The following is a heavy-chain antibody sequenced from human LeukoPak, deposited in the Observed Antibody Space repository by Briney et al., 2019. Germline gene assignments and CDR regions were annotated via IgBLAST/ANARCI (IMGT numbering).Heavy chain of an antibody. CDR1: GFTFSSYA. V-gene: IGHV3-30*04. D-gene: IGHD5-24*01. Sequence: GGSLRLSCAASGFTFSSYAMHWVRQAPGKGLEWVAVISYDGSNKYYADSVKGRFTISRDNSKNTLYLQMNSLRAEDTAVYYCARRITTKAFDIWGQGTMVTVSS. J-gene: IGHJ3*02. CDR3: ARRITTKAFDI. CDR2: ISYDGSNK.